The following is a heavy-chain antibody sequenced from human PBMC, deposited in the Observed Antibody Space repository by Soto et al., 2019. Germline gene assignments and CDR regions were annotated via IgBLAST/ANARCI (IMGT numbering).Heavy chain of an antibody. D-gene: IGHD3-10*01. J-gene: IGHJ3*02. Sequence: EVQLVESGGGLVQPGGSLRLSCAASGFAVSGHYMNWVRQTPGKGLEWVSVIYNTGTTFYADSVRGRFSVSRDTAKNTLYLQMNSLRDGATAVYYCARGTWIVRGLIPDAFDIWGQGTMVTVSS. CDR3: ARGTWIVRGLIPDAFDI. CDR2: IYNTGTT. V-gene: IGHV3-66*01. CDR1: GFAVSGHY.